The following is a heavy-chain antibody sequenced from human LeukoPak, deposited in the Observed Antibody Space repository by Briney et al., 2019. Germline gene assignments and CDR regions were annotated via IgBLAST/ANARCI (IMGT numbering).Heavy chain of an antibody. D-gene: IGHD6-13*01. Sequence: GGSLRLSCAASGFTFSSYAMSWVRQAPGKGLKWVSAISGSGGSTYYADSVKGQFTISRDNSKNTLYLQMNSLRAEDTAVYYCAKVVAAAGTDWFDPWGQGTLVTVSS. CDR2: ISGSGGST. J-gene: IGHJ5*02. CDR1: GFTFSSYA. V-gene: IGHV3-23*01. CDR3: AKVVAAAGTDWFDP.